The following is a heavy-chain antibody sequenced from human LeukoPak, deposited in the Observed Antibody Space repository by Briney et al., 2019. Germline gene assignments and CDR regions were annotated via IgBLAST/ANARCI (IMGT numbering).Heavy chain of an antibody. CDR3: ARDNPRTTGYSSGSSFDF. J-gene: IGHJ4*02. CDR2: IYTSGST. CDR1: GGSFSSYY. D-gene: IGHD6-19*01. Sequence: PSETLSLTCAVYGGSFSSYYWSWIRQPAGKGLEWIGRIYTSGSTNYNPSLKSRVTMSVDTSKNQFSLSLRSVTAADTAVYFCARDNPRTTGYSSGSSFDFWGQGILVTVSS. V-gene: IGHV4-4*07.